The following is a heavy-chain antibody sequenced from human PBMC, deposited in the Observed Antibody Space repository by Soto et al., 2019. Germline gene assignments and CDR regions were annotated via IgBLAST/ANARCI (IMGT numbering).Heavy chain of an antibody. Sequence: HVQLMQSGPEVKKPGSSVKVSCKASGYSFTMSGISWVRQAPGQGLEWMGWISAYNGNTNYAHKFQGRVTMTTDTSTSTAYMEVRNLSSDDTAVYYCARDQRYSGTQAEYWGQGTLVNVSS. CDR2: ISAYNGNT. CDR3: ARDQRYSGTQAEY. V-gene: IGHV1-18*04. D-gene: IGHD1-26*01. J-gene: IGHJ4*02. CDR1: GYSFTMSG.